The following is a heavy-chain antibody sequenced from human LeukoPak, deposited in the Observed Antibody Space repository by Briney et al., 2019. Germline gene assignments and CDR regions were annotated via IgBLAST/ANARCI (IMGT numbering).Heavy chain of an antibody. CDR2: IWYDGSNK. V-gene: IGHV3-33*08. Sequence: PGGSLRLSCAASGFTFSNAWMSWVRQAPGKGLEWVAVIWYDGSNKYYADSVKGRFTISRDNSKNTLYLQMNSLRAEDTAVYYCAKGDYSSSWPPTPNFDYWGQGTLVTVSS. CDR1: GFTFSNAW. D-gene: IGHD6-13*01. J-gene: IGHJ4*02. CDR3: AKGDYSSSWPPTPNFDY.